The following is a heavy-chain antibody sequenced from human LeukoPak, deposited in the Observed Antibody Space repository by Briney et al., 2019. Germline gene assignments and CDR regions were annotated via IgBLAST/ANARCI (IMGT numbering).Heavy chain of an antibody. Sequence: GGSLRLSCAASGFTFSSYSMNWVRQAPGKGLEWVSFISSSSTYIYYADSLKGRFTISRDNSKNTLYLQMNSLRAEDTAVYYCAKDRVGSSWYYFDYWGQGTLVTVSS. CDR2: ISSSSTYI. CDR3: AKDRVGSSWYYFDY. V-gene: IGHV3-21*01. D-gene: IGHD6-13*01. CDR1: GFTFSSYS. J-gene: IGHJ4*02.